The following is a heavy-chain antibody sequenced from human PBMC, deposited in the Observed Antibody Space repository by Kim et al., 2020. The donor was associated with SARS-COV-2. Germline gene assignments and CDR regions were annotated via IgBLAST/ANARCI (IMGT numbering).Heavy chain of an antibody. D-gene: IGHD3-10*01. Sequence: SETLSLTCTVSGCSISSYYWSWIRQPPGKGLEWIGFIYYSCIPNSIPSLKSRVTISVDTSKNQFSLKLSSVTAADTAVYYCARERLYYGSGGDAFDIWGQGTMVTVSS. CDR2: IYYSCIP. J-gene: IGHJ3*02. CDR1: GCSISSYY. V-gene: IGHV4-59*01. CDR3: ARERLYYGSGGDAFDI.